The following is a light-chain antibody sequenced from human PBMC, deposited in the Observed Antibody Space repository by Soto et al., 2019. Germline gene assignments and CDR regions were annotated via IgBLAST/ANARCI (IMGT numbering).Light chain of an antibody. J-gene: IGKJ1*01. CDR1: QRVASD. V-gene: IGKV3-20*01. Sequence: VLTQSPGTLSLSPGEGATLSCRASQRVASDLAWYLQNPGQPPRLLIYDASIRATGIPDRISGSGSERDFTLTISRLEPEDAALYYCQQYLNSPRTFGQGTKLAIK. CDR3: QQYLNSPRT. CDR2: DAS.